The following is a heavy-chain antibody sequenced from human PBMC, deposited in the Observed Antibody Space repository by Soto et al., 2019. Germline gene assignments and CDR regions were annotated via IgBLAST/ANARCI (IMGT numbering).Heavy chain of an antibody. D-gene: IGHD6-6*01. V-gene: IGHV1-46*03. CDR3: ARQQLVPYYYYYMDV. Sequence: ASVKVSCKASGYTFTSYYMHWVRQAPGQGLEWMGIINPSGGSTSYAQKFQGRVTMTRDTSTSTVYMELSSLRSEDTAVYYCARQQLVPYYYYYMDVWGKGTTVTVSS. CDR1: GYTFTSYY. J-gene: IGHJ6*03. CDR2: INPSGGST.